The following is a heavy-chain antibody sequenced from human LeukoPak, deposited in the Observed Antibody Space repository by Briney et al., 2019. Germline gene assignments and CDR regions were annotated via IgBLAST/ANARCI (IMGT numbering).Heavy chain of an antibody. CDR1: GGSFSGYY. Sequence: PSETLSLTCAVYGGSFSGYYWSWIRQPPGKGLEWIGEINHSGSTNYNPSLKSRVTISVDTSKNQFSLKLSSVTAADTAVYYCARLSGTRGHYDILTGYYTPNYFDYWGQGTLVTVSS. CDR3: ARLSGTRGHYDILTGYYTPNYFDY. J-gene: IGHJ4*02. CDR2: INHSGST. D-gene: IGHD3-9*01. V-gene: IGHV4-34*01.